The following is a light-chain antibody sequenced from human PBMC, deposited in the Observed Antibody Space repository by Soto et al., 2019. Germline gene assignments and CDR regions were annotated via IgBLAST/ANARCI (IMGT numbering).Light chain of an antibody. CDR2: DAS. Sequence: EVVMTQSAATVSLSPGERATLSCRASQSVSSYLAWYQQKPGQAPRLLIYDASNRATGIPARFSGSGSGTDFTLTISSLEPEDFAVYYCQQRSNWPLLTFGGGTKVDIK. J-gene: IGKJ4*01. V-gene: IGKV3-11*01. CDR3: QQRSNWPLLT. CDR1: QSVSSY.